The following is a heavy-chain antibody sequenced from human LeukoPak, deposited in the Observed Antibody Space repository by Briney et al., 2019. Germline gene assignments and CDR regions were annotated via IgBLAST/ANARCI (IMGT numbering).Heavy chain of an antibody. CDR2: STSSGAYI. CDR3: ARKNGLDY. J-gene: IGHJ4*02. Sequence: GGSLRLSCAASVFTFNNYNMNWVRQAAGKALEWVSSSTSSGAYIFYADSVKGRSTISRDNAKNSLYLQMNSLRAEDTAVYYCARKNGLDYWGQGTLVTVSS. V-gene: IGHV3-21*01. CDR1: VFTFNNYN.